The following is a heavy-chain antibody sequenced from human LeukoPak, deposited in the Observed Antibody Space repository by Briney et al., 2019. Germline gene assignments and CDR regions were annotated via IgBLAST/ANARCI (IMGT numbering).Heavy chain of an antibody. CDR3: ARRSHLPAAMQEHAFDI. Sequence: SETLSLTCTVPGGSISSSSYYWGWIRQPPGKGLEWIGSIYYSGSTYYNPSLKSRVTISVDTSKNQFSLKLSSVTAADTAVYYCARRSHLPAAMQEHAFDIWGQGTMVTVSS. CDR2: IYYSGST. J-gene: IGHJ3*02. D-gene: IGHD2-2*01. CDR1: GGSISSSSYY. V-gene: IGHV4-39*01.